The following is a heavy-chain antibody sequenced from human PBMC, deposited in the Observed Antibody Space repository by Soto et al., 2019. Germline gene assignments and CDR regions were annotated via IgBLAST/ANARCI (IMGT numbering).Heavy chain of an antibody. J-gene: IGHJ5*02. CDR3: ARDKKGAARPEMSWFDH. V-gene: IGHV1-69*13. Sequence: ASVKVSCKASGGTFSSYAISWVRQAPGQGLEWMGGIIPIFGTANYAQKFQGRVTITADESTSTAYMELSSLRSEDTAVYYCARDKKGAARPEMSWFDHWGQGTLVTV. CDR1: GGTFSSYA. CDR2: IIPIFGTA. D-gene: IGHD6-6*01.